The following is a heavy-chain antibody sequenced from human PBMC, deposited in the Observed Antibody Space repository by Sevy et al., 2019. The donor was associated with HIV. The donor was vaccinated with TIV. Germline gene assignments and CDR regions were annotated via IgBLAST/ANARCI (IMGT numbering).Heavy chain of an antibody. CDR2: INTNTGNP. CDR1: GYTFTSYA. CDR3: ARGGVDYDFWSGYHQYYFDY. V-gene: IGHV7-4-1*02. D-gene: IGHD3-3*01. J-gene: IGHJ4*02. Sequence: ASMKVSCKASGYTFTSYAMNWVRQAPGQGLEWMGWINTNTGNPTYAQGFTGRFVFSLDTSVSTAYLQISSLKAEDTAVYYCARGGVDYDFWSGYHQYYFDYWGQGTLVTVSS.